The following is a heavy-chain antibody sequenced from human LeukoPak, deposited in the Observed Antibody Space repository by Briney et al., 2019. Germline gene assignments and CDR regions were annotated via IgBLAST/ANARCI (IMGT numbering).Heavy chain of an antibody. CDR3: AKGPQLGSGYHPDY. Sequence: RAGGSLSLSGAASGFTFSSTAMTRVRQAPGKGLEWVSTITGSDERTYYADSVKGRFTISRDYSKNTLHLQMNSLRVDDTAIYYCAKGPQLGSGYHPDYWGQGTLVTVSS. CDR1: GFTFSSTA. CDR2: ITGSDERT. V-gene: IGHV3-23*01. J-gene: IGHJ4*02. D-gene: IGHD3-22*01.